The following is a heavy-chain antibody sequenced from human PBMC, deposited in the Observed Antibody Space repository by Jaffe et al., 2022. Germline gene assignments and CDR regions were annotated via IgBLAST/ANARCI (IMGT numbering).Heavy chain of an antibody. J-gene: IGHJ5*02. V-gene: IGHV1-46*01. CDR2: INPSGGST. Sequence: QVQLVQSGAEVKKPGASVKVSCKASGYTFTSYYMHWVRQAPGQGLEWMGIINPSGGSTSYAQKFQGRVTMTRDTSTSTVYMELSSLRSEDTAVYYCARAGSPDAYYYDSSGYRNWFDPWGQGTLVTVSS. D-gene: IGHD3-22*01. CDR1: GYTFTSYY. CDR3: ARAGSPDAYYYDSSGYRNWFDP.